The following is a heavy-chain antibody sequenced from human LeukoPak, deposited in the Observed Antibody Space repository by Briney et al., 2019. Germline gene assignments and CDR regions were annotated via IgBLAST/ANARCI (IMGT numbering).Heavy chain of an antibody. V-gene: IGHV4-61*01. CDR1: GGSVSSGSYY. CDR2: IYYSGST. D-gene: IGHD1-26*01. CDR3: ARGYSGGYYEDWFDP. Sequence: PSETLSLTCTVSGGSVSSGSYYWSWIRQPPGKGLEWIGYIYYSGSTNYNPSLKSRVTISVDTSKNQFSLKLSSVTAADTAVYYCARGYSGGYYEDWFDPWGQGTLVTVSS. J-gene: IGHJ5*02.